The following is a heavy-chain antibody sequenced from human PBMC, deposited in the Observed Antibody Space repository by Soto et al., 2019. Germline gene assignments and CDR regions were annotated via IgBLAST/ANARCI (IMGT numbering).Heavy chain of an antibody. CDR3: ARAGNCISTSCYGRYGMDV. CDR2: IYPGDSDT. J-gene: IGHJ6*02. CDR1: GYSFTNYW. Sequence: GESLKISRKGSGYSFTNYWIGWVRQMPGKGLEWMGIIYPGDSDTRYSPSFQGQVTISADKSITTAYLQWSSLRAGDTAVYYCARAGNCISTSCYGRYGMDVWGQGTTVTVSS. V-gene: IGHV5-51*01. D-gene: IGHD2-2*01.